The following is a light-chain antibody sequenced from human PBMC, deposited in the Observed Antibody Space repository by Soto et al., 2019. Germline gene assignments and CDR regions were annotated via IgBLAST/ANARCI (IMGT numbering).Light chain of an antibody. V-gene: IGLV2-14*03. Sequence: QSSLTQPAPVSGSPGQSITVSCPGTSSDGGGYRFVAWYQQHPGKAPKLMIYDVSNRPSGVSNRFSGSKSGNTASLTISGLQAEDEADYYCSSYASSNTYVFGTGTKVTVL. CDR1: SSDGGGYRF. CDR2: DVS. CDR3: SSYASSNTYV. J-gene: IGLJ1*01.